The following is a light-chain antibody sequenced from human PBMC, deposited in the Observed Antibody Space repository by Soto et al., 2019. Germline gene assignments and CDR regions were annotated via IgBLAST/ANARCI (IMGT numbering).Light chain of an antibody. J-gene: IGKJ1*01. V-gene: IGKV3-20*01. Sequence: EIVLTQSPGTLSLSPGDRANILCRASQSVSSRYVAWYQQKRGQAPRLIIYGASIRATGIPDRFSGSGSGTDFTLTISGLEPEDVAVYYCQQYGSSPRTFGQGTKVDIK. CDR1: QSVSSRY. CDR3: QQYGSSPRT. CDR2: GAS.